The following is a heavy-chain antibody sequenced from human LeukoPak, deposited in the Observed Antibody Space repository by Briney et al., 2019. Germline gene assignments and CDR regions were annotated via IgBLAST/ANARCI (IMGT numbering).Heavy chain of an antibody. CDR2: INGSGGST. CDR3: AKDRGRGWAFEY. J-gene: IGHJ4*02. D-gene: IGHD6-19*01. CDR1: VLTFNSFA. V-gene: IGHV3-23*01. Sequence: GGSLRLSCAASVLTFNSFARGWVPHAPGRGLVGVSAINGSGGSTYYAVPVRGRFTIARHNPKNTLYLQRNSLRAAHTPVYACAKDRGRGWAFEYWGQGTLVTVSS.